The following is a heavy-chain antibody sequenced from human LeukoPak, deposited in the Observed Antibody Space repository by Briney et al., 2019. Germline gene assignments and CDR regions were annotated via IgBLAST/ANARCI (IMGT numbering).Heavy chain of an antibody. J-gene: IGHJ4*02. V-gene: IGHV1-69*13. D-gene: IGHD2-15*01. CDR2: IIPIFGTA. CDR1: GGTFSSYA. Sequence: ASVKVSCKASGGTFSSYAISWVRQAPGQGLEWMGGIIPIFGTANYAQKFQGRVTITADESTSTAYMELSSLRSEDTAVYYCATISSYSGGSYGGSDYWGQGTLVTVSS. CDR3: ATISSYSGGSYGGSDY.